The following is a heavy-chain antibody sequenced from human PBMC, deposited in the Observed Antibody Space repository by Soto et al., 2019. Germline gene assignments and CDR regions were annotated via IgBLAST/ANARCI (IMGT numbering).Heavy chain of an antibody. CDR3: AREVIRSGYNFFRFHH. CDR2: INAYNGKT. D-gene: IGHD5-12*01. Sequence: ASVNVSCKACCYTFTNYGMTLVRQSPVQGLEWVGCINAYNGKTNYAQKLQGRVTMTTDTSTSTASMELTSLRSDDTAVYFCAREVIRSGYNFFRFHHWGQGNLXPVYS. V-gene: IGHV1-18*01. CDR1: CYTFTNYG. J-gene: IGHJ5*02.